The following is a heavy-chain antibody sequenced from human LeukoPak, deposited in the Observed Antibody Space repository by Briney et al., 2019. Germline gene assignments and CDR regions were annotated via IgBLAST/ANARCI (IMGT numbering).Heavy chain of an antibody. V-gene: IGHV1-69*01. CDR1: GGTFSSYA. J-gene: IGHJ4*02. Sequence: SVKVSCKASGGTFSSYAISWVRQAPGQGLEWMGGIIPIFGTANYAQKFQGRVTITADESTSTAYMELSRLRSDDTAVYYCARATVRAAAGPFDYWGQGTLVTVSS. CDR2: IIPIFGTA. CDR3: ARATVRAAAGPFDY. D-gene: IGHD6-13*01.